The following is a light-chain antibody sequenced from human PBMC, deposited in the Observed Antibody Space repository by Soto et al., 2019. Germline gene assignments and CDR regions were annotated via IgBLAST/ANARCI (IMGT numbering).Light chain of an antibody. Sequence: EVVLTQSPATLSLSPGERATLSCRASQNVSTYLAWYQHKPGQAPRLLIYDASNRATGVPARFSGSGSGTDFTLTISSLEPEDFAVYYCQQRNDWPPITFGPGTRVDIK. CDR3: QQRNDWPPIT. CDR2: DAS. CDR1: QNVSTY. J-gene: IGKJ3*01. V-gene: IGKV3-11*01.